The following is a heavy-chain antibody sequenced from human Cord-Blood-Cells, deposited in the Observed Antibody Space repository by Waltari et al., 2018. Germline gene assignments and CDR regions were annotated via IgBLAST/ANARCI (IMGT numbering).Heavy chain of an antibody. CDR3: AGRNWGWSAFDI. CDR1: GGPISSSSYY. J-gene: IGHJ3*02. CDR2: IYYSGST. V-gene: IGHV4-39*07. D-gene: IGHD7-27*01. Sequence: QLQLQESGPGLVKPSETLSLTCTVSGGPISSSSYYWGWIRPPPGTGLGWIGGIYYSGSTYDNPSLKSRVTISVDTSKNQFSLKLSSVTAADTAVYYCAGRNWGWSAFDIWGQGTMVTVSS.